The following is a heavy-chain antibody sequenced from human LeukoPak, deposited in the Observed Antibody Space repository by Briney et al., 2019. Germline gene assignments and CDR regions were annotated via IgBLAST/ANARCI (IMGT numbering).Heavy chain of an antibody. CDR2: INPNSGGT. CDR1: GYTFTGYY. V-gene: IGHV1-2*02. CDR3: ARGDSSGYHYYYYGMDV. Sequence: ASVKVSCKASGYTFTGYYMHWVRQAPGQGLEWMGWINPNSGGTNYAQKFQGRVTMTRDTSISTAYMELSRLRSDDTAVYYCARGDSSGYHYYYYGMDVWGQGTTVTVSS. J-gene: IGHJ6*02. D-gene: IGHD3-22*01.